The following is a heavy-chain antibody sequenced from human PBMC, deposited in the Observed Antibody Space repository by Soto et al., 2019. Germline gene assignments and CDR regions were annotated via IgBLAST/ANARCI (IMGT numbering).Heavy chain of an antibody. Sequence: QITLKESGPTLVKPTQTRTLTCTFSGFSLSTDEVGVGWIRQPPGKALEWLALIYWDDDERYSPSLKSRLSITKDTSKNQVVLTMTNMDPVDTATYYCAHRPRGYQGRYFDYWGQGSLVTLSS. CDR1: GFSLSTDEVG. V-gene: IGHV2-5*02. CDR2: IYWDDDE. CDR3: AHRPRGYQGRYFDY. D-gene: IGHD2-2*01. J-gene: IGHJ4*02.